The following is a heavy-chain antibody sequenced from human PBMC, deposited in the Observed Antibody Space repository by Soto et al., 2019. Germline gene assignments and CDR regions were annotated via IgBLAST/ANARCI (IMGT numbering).Heavy chain of an antibody. V-gene: IGHV4-31*03. CDR1: GDSISSDGYY. J-gene: IGHJ6*02. CDR3: ARVSYGMDV. CDR2: IYYSGSS. Sequence: QVQLQESGPGLVKPSQTLSLTCTVSGDSISSDGYYWSWMRQHPGKGLEWIGYIYYSGSSYYNPSLKSRFTISVDASKNQFPLKVSSVTAADTAVYYCARVSYGMDVWGQGTTVTVSS.